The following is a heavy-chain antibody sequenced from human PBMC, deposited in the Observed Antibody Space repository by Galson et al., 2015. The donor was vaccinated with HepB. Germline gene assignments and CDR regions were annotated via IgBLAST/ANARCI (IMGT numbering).Heavy chain of an antibody. Sequence: SLRLSCAASGFTFSSSTMNWVRQAPGKGLEWVSFISRTGTHIYYADSVKGRFTISRDNSKNTLCLQMNSLRAEDTAVYYCAKVGPSCSSTRCSDYYFDYWGQGTLVTVSS. D-gene: IGHD2-2*01. V-gene: IGHV3-21*04. CDR3: AKVGPSCSSTRCSDYYFDY. J-gene: IGHJ4*02. CDR1: GFTFSSST. CDR2: ISRTGTHI.